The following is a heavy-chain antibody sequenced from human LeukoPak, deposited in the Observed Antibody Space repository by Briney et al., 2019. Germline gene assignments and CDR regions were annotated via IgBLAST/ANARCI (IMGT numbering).Heavy chain of an antibody. CDR3: AKLPTTTPNRLGSI. D-gene: IGHD1-14*01. J-gene: IGHJ3*02. CDR1: GFTFSSYE. V-gene: IGHV3-48*03. Sequence: GGSLRLSCAASGFTFSSYEMNWVRQAPGRGLEWVSYISSSGNIIYYADSVKGRFTISRDNAKNSLYLQMNSLRAEDTALYYCAKLPTTTPNRLGSIWGQGTMVTVSS. CDR2: ISSSGNII.